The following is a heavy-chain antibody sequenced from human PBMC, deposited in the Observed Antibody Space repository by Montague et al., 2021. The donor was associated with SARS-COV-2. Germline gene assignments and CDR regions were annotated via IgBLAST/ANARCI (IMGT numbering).Heavy chain of an antibody. Sequence: SETLSLTCTVSGGSISSGDYYWSWIRQPPGKGLEWIGYIYYSGSTNYNPSLKSRVTISVDTSKNQFSLKLSSVTAADTAVYYCARLEAGDCSGGSCYSSWFDPWGQGTLVTVSS. CDR3: ARLEAGDCSGGSCYSSWFDP. CDR1: GGSISSGDYY. J-gene: IGHJ5*02. D-gene: IGHD2-15*01. CDR2: IYYSGST. V-gene: IGHV4-61*08.